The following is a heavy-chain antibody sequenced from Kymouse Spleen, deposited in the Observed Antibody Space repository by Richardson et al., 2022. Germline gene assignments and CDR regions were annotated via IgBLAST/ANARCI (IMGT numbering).Heavy chain of an antibody. D-gene: IGHD1-26*01. CDR3: AKDDEWELLDY. Sequence: QVQLVESGGGVVQPGRSLRLSCAASGFTFSSYGMHWVRQAPGKGLEWVAVISYDGSNKYYADSVKGRFTISRDNSKNTLYLQMNSLRAEDTAVYYCAKDDEWELLDYWGQGTLVTVSS. J-gene: IGHJ4*02. V-gene: IGHV3-30*18. CDR1: GFTFSSYG. CDR2: ISYDGSNK.